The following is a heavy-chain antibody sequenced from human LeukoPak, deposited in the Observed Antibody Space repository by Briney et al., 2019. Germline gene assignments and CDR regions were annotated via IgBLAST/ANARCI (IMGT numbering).Heavy chain of an antibody. V-gene: IGHV4-34*01. J-gene: IGHJ6*03. CDR1: GGSFSGYY. CDR3: ARTSGSYARGYYYYMDV. Sequence: SETLSLTCAVYGGSFSGYYWSWIRQPPGTGLEWIGEINHSGSTNYNPSLKSRVTISVDTSKNQFSLKLSSVTAADTAVYYCARTSGSYARGYYYYMDVWGKGTTVTISS. CDR2: INHSGST. D-gene: IGHD1-26*01.